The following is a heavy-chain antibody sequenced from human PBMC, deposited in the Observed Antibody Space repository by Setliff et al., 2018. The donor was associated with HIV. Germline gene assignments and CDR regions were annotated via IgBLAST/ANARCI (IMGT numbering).Heavy chain of an antibody. CDR1: GGSFSGYY. D-gene: IGHD3-10*01. J-gene: IGHJ4*02. CDR3: ARATMWFGRLY. V-gene: IGHV4-34*01. CDR2: MNHRGVI. Sequence: PSETLSLTCTVYGGSFSGYYWTWIRQPPGKGLEFIGEMNHRGVIKYLSSLKSRVTISADTSKNQFSLQLRSVTAADTAVYYCARATMWFGRLYWGQGYLVTVSS.